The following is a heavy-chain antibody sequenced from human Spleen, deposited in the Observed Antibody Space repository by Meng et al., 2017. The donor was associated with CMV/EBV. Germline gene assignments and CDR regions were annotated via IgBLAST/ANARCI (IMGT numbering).Heavy chain of an antibody. V-gene: IGHV2-5*01. CDR2: AYGKDDK. CDR1: GFSLSASGVG. CDR3: AHEPYSSGWDYYFDF. J-gene: IGHJ4*02. Sequence: SGFSLSASGVGVGWIRQPPGKALEWLALAYGKDDKRYSPSLKSRLTISKDTSKNQVVLTMTNMDPVDTATYYCAHEPYSSGWDYYFDFWGQGTLVTVSS. D-gene: IGHD6-19*01.